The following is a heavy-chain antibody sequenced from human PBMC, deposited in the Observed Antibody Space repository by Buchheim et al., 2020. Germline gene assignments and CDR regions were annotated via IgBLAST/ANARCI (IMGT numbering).Heavy chain of an antibody. J-gene: IGHJ4*02. CDR1: GFTFSSYG. Sequence: QVQLVESGGGVVQPGRSLRLSCAASGFTFSSYGMHWVRQAPGKGLEWVALIWYDGSIKYYADSVKGRFTISRDNSKNTLYLQMNSLRAEDTAVYYCARERGEYSVLEIRYYFDYWGQGTL. D-gene: IGHD1-26*01. V-gene: IGHV3-33*01. CDR2: IWYDGSIK. CDR3: ARERGEYSVLEIRYYFDY.